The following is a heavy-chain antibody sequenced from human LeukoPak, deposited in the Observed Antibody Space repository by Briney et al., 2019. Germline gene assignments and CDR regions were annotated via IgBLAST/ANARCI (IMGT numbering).Heavy chain of an antibody. CDR2: ISSSSSYI. J-gene: IGHJ3*02. V-gene: IGHV3-21*01. CDR3: ARARVSSAFDI. CDR1: GFSFSSYE. Sequence: GGSLRLSCAASGFSFSSYEMNWVRQAPGKGLEWVSSISSSSSYIYYADSVKGRFTISRDNAKNSLYLQMNSLRAEDTAVYYCARARVSSAFDIWGQGTMVTVSS.